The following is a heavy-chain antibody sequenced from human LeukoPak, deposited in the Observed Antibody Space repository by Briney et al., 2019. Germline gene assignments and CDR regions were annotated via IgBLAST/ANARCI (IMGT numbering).Heavy chain of an antibody. CDR3: AGGILSAGAMS. V-gene: IGHV3-30-3*01. Sequence: PGRSLRLSCAASGFTFSNYAMHWVRQAPGKGLEWVAVISYHGSNKYYADSVKGRFTISRDNSKNTLYPQMNNLRAEDTAVYYCAGGILSAGAMSWGQGTLVTVSS. J-gene: IGHJ4*02. CDR2: ISYHGSNK. CDR1: GFTFSNYA. D-gene: IGHD2-21*01.